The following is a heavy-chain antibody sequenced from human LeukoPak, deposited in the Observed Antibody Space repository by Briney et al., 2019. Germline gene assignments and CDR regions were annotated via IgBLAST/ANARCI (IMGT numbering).Heavy chain of an antibody. CDR1: GFTFSTYY. D-gene: IGHD2-8*01. CDR2: IYSGGST. CDR3: ARAIGYCTSTTCLLPFDY. V-gene: IGHV3-53*01. J-gene: IGHJ4*02. Sequence: GGSLRLSCAASGFTFSTYYMTWVRQAPGKGLECVSVIYSGGSTYYADSVKGRFTVSRDNSKNTLYLQMNSLRAEDTAMYYCARAIGYCTSTTCLLPFDYWGQGTLVTVSS.